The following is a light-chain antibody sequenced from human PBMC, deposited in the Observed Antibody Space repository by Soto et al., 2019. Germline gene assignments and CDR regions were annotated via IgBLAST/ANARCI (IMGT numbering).Light chain of an antibody. CDR1: QSVSSY. Sequence: TQSPGTLSLSPGEGATLSCRASQSVSSYLAWYQQKPGQAPRLLIYDASNRATGIPDRFSGSGSGTDFILTISRLEPEDFGVYYCQQYGGSRLTFGGGTKVDIK. V-gene: IGKV3-20*01. CDR3: QQYGGSRLT. J-gene: IGKJ4*01. CDR2: DAS.